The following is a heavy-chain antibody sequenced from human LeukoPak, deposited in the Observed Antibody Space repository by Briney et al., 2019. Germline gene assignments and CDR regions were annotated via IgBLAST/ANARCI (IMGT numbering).Heavy chain of an antibody. Sequence: SETLSLTCTVSGDSISSYYCSWIRQPPGKGLEWIGYICYSGTTNYNPSLKSRVTIAVDTSKNQFSLKLSSVTAADTAVYYCARHSSLAHFDHWGQGSLVTVSS. V-gene: IGHV4-59*01. CDR2: ICYSGTT. CDR1: GDSISSYY. CDR3: ARHSSLAHFDH. J-gene: IGHJ4*02.